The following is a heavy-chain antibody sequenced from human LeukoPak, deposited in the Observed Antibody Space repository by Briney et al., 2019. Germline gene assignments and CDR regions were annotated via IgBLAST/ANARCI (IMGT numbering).Heavy chain of an antibody. V-gene: IGHV4-61*02. CDR2: IYTSGST. CDR1: GGSISSGSYY. CDR3: ASLIAAAGTRGRKYFDY. Sequence: PSQTLSLTCTVSGGSISSGSYYWSWIRQPAGKGLEWIGRIYTSGSTNYNPSLKSRVTISVDKSKNQFSLKLSSVTAADTAVYYCASLIAAAGTRGRKYFDYWGQGTLVTVSS. D-gene: IGHD6-13*01. J-gene: IGHJ4*02.